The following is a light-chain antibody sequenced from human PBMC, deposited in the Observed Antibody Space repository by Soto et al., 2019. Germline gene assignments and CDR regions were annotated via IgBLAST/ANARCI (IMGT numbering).Light chain of an antibody. Sequence: QSVLTQPASVSGSPGQSITLSCTGTTSDVGSHNFVSWYQQLPGKAPKLLIYEVTNRPSGTSNRFSGSKSGNTASLTISGLQAEDEADYYCSSFTNSILVFGAGTKLTVL. CDR2: EVT. V-gene: IGLV2-14*01. CDR3: SSFTNSILV. J-gene: IGLJ3*02. CDR1: TSDVGSHNF.